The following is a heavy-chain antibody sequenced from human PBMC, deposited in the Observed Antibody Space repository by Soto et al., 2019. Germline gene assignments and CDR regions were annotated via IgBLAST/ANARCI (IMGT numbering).Heavy chain of an antibody. CDR3: ARDHLLGSRAFDI. D-gene: IGHD1-26*01. CDR1: GFRFSDYY. Sequence: GGSLRLSCAASGFRFSDYYMSWIRQTPGGGLEWLSYISDSAYYTSYADSVEGRFTVSRDNAENSLYLQMNSLSAEDTAVYYCARDHLLGSRAFDIWGQGTMVTVSS. V-gene: IGHV3-11*06. CDR2: ISDSAYYT. J-gene: IGHJ3*02.